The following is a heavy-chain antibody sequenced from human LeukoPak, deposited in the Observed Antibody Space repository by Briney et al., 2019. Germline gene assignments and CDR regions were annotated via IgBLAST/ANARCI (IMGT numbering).Heavy chain of an antibody. D-gene: IGHD2-21*02. CDR1: GFTFSSYS. J-gene: IGHJ6*03. V-gene: IGHV3-48*01. Sequence: GGSLRLSCAASGFTFSSYSMNWVRQAPGKGLEWVSYISSSSSTIYYADSVKGRFTISRDNAKNSLYLQMNSLRAEDTAVYYCARGVTANDYYYYYYIDVWGKGTTVTVS. CDR2: ISSSSSTI. CDR3: ARGVTANDYYYYYYIDV.